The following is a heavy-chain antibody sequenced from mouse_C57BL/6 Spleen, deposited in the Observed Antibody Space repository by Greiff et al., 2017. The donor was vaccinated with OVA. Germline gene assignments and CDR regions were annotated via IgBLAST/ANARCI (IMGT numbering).Heavy chain of an antibody. CDR3: ARRDYYGSSSMDY. CDR2: INPYNGGT. J-gene: IGHJ4*01. CDR1: GYTFTDYY. V-gene: IGHV1-19*01. Sequence: DVQLQESGPVLVKPGASVKMSCKASGYTFTDYYMNWVKQSHGKSLEWIGVINPYNGGTSYNQKFKGKATLTVDKSSSTAYMELNSLTSEDSAVYYCARRDYYGSSSMDYWGQGTSVTVSS. D-gene: IGHD1-1*01.